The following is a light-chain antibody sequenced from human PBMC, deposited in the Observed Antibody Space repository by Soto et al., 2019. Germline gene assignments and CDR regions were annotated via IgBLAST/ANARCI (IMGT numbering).Light chain of an antibody. Sequence: EIVLTRSKGSLSLSPGERAALCCRASQSVSSSYLAWYQQKPGQAPRLLIYGASSRATGIPDRFSGSGSGTDSTLTISRLEPEDFAVYYCQQYGSSQITFGQGTRLEIK. V-gene: IGKV3-20*01. CDR2: GAS. J-gene: IGKJ5*01. CDR3: QQYGSSQIT. CDR1: QSVSSSY.